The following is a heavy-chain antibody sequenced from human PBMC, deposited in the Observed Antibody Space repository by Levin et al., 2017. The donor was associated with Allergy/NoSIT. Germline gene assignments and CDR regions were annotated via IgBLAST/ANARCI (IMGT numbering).Heavy chain of an antibody. CDR1: GDSISSYY. D-gene: IGHD2-21*01. CDR2: IHYDGNT. V-gene: IGHV4-59*01. CDR3: AREYGGDWYFDL. Sequence: SETLSLTCTVSGDSISSYYWSWIRQPPGRGLEWIGYIHYDGNTNYNPSLKSRITISLDTSKNEFSLKLRSVTAADAAVYYCAREYGGDWYFDLWGRGTLVTVSS. J-gene: IGHJ2*01.